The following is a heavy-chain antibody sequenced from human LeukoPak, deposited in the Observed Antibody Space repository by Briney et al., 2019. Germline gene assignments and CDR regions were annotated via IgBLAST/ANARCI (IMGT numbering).Heavy chain of an antibody. CDR2: ISSSSNYI. D-gene: IGHD4-17*01. J-gene: IGHJ1*01. Sequence: GRSLRLSCAASGFTFSSYSMDWVRQAPGKGLMWVSSISSSSNYIYYADSVKGRFTISRDNARNSLYLQMNSLRAEDSAVYYCARDMTRATTCYLQHWGQGTLVTVSS. CDR3: ARDMTRATTCYLQH. CDR1: GFTFSSYS. V-gene: IGHV3-21*01.